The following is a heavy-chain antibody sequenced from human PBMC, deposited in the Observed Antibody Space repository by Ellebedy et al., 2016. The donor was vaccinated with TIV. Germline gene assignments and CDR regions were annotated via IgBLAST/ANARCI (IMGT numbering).Heavy chain of an antibody. D-gene: IGHD3-9*01. V-gene: IGHV3-33*08. CDR1: GFTFGSVG. Sequence: GGSLRLSCAASGFTFGSVGMHWVRQAPGKGLEWVALIYYDGSNEHYADSVKGRFTISRDNSRDTLYLQMNSLKADDTAVYFCARNSHFDWSFYIDHWGQGTLVTVSS. CDR3: ARNSHFDWSFYIDH. J-gene: IGHJ4*02. CDR2: IYYDGSNE.